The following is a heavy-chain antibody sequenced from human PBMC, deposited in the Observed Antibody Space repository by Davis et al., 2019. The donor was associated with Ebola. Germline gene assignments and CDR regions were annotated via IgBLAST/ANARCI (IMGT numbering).Heavy chain of an antibody. CDR1: GFTFSSYW. V-gene: IGHV3-7*03. J-gene: IGHJ4*02. CDR3: ASLTLYGSGSYPFDY. D-gene: IGHD3-10*01. CDR2: IKQDGSEK. Sequence: GESLKISCAASGFTFSSYWMSWVRQAPGKGLEWVANIKQDGSEKYYVDSVKGRFTIPRDNAKNSLYLQMNSLRAEDTAVYYCASLTLYGSGSYPFDYWGQGTLVTVSS.